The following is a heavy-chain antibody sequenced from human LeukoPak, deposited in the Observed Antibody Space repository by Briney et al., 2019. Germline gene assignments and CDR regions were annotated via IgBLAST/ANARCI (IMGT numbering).Heavy chain of an antibody. CDR1: GFTCTCCW. J-gene: IGHJ4*02. Sequence: GGSLRLSCAASGFTCTCCWMSWVRHTPGKGLEWVASIKQNGGEKFYADSVKGRFTISRDNAKNSLYLQLNSLRAEDTAVYYCARVPGVTRYFDSWGQGILVTVSS. D-gene: IGHD4-23*01. CDR2: IKQNGGEK. V-gene: IGHV3-7*01. CDR3: ARVPGVTRYFDS.